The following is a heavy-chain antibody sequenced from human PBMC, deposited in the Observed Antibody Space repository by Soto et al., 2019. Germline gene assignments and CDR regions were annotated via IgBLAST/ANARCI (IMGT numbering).Heavy chain of an antibody. D-gene: IGHD1-26*01. Sequence: QVQLVQSGAEVKKPGASVKVSCKASGYTFTSYDINWVRQATGQGLEWMGWMNPDNGNTGYAQKFQGRVTMTRDTSIRTAYRDLSSLRPEDTAVYYCAGGPAEGEGATYYWGQGTLVTVSS. CDR2: MNPDNGNT. CDR3: AGGPAEGEGATYY. V-gene: IGHV1-8*01. CDR1: GYTFTSYD. J-gene: IGHJ4*02.